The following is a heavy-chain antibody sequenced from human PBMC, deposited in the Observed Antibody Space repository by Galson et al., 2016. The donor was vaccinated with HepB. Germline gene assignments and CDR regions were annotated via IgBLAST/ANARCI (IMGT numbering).Heavy chain of an antibody. V-gene: IGHV1-69*13. CDR2: IIPTFGTA. Sequence: SVKVSCKASGGTLNSYAISWVRQAPGQGLEWMGGIIPTFGTANYSQRFQGRVKITADESTSTLYMELSSLRSEDTALYYCARGLSYYYMDVGGKGTTVIVSS. D-gene: IGHD6-19*01. J-gene: IGHJ6*03. CDR1: GGTLNSYA. CDR3: ARGLSYYYMDV.